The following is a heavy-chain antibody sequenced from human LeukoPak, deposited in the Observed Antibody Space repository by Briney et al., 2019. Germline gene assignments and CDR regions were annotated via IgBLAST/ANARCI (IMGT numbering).Heavy chain of an antibody. Sequence: GASVKVSCKASGYTFTSYGISWVRQAPGQGLEWMGWISAYNGNTNYAQKLQGRVTMTTDTSTSTAYMELRSLRSDDTAVYYCARVPKSGSYYSLPQNPPCFDYWGQGTLVTVSS. V-gene: IGHV1-18*01. CDR3: ARVPKSGSYYSLPQNPPCFDY. CDR2: ISAYNGNT. CDR1: GYTFTSYG. D-gene: IGHD1-26*01. J-gene: IGHJ4*02.